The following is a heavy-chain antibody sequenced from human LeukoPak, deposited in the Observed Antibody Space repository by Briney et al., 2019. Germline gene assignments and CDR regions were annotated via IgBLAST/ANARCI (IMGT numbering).Heavy chain of an antibody. CDR1: GGSISSYY. D-gene: IGHD6-13*01. CDR2: IYYSGST. Sequence: SETLSLTCTVSGGSISSYYWSWIRQPPGKGLEWIGYIYYSGSTNYNPSLKSRVTISVDTSKNQFSLKLSSVTAADTAVYYCARLKPGYSSSWTPALDYWGQGTLVTVSS. CDR3: ARLKPGYSSSWTPALDY. J-gene: IGHJ4*02. V-gene: IGHV4-59*08.